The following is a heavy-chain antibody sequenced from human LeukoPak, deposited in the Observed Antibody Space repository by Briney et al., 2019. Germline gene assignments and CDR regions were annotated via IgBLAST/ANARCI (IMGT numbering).Heavy chain of an antibody. Sequence: PGGSLRLSCAASGFRFSDYYMSWIRQAPGQGLEWLSYISSSSRTISYSDSVKGRLTISRDNAKNSLYLHINSLRAEDTAVYYCARDRRGLVIPIDFDYWGQGTLVTVSS. J-gene: IGHJ4*02. CDR2: ISSSSRTI. CDR3: ARDRRGLVIPIDFDY. V-gene: IGHV3-11*01. D-gene: IGHD3-22*01. CDR1: GFRFSDYY.